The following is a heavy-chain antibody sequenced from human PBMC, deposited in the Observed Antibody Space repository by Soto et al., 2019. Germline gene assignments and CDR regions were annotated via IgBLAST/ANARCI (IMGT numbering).Heavy chain of an antibody. CDR3: AKDGEEYCSGGSCYSRGDY. Sequence: QVQLVESGGGVVQPGRSLRLSCAASGFTFSSYGMHWVRQAPGKGLEWVAVISYDGSNKYYADSVKGRFTISRDNSKNXLXPQMNSLRAEDTAVYYCAKDGEEYCSGGSCYSRGDYWGQGTLVTVSS. D-gene: IGHD2-15*01. J-gene: IGHJ4*02. CDR2: ISYDGSNK. CDR1: GFTFSSYG. V-gene: IGHV3-30*18.